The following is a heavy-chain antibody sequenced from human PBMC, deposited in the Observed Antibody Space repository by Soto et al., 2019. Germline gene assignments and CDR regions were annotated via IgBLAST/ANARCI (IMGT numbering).Heavy chain of an antibody. V-gene: IGHV4-30-4*01. CDR2: IYYRGRP. CDR3: AREGAASYSYYYGTDV. CDR1: GGSISSGDAY. J-gene: IGHJ6*02. D-gene: IGHD3-16*01. Sequence: QVQLQESGPGLVKPSQTLSLTCTVSGGSISSGDAYWSWIRQSPGKGLEWIGYIYYRGRPFYNPSLESRATISVDTSKNQCSLKLNSVTAADTAVYYCAREGAASYSYYYGTDVWGQGTTVTVSS.